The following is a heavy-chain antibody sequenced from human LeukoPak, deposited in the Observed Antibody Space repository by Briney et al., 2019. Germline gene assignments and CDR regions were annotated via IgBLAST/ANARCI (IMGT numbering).Heavy chain of an antibody. CDR2: IYPGDSDT. CDR3: ARQGVGGYYDSSVLSFDY. D-gene: IGHD3-22*01. J-gene: IGHJ4*02. CDR1: GYSLTRYW. Sequence: GESLKLSCKGSGYSLTRYWIGWVRQMPGKGLEWMGHIYPGDSDTRYSPSFQGQVTITADKSISTAYLQWSSLKASGTAMYYCARQGVGGYYDSSVLSFDYWGQGTLVTVSS. V-gene: IGHV5-51*01.